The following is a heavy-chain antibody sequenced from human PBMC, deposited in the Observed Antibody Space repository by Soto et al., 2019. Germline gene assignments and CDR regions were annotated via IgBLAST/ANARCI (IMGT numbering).Heavy chain of an antibody. CDR2: IIPIFGTA. CDR3: ARNSLAYCGGDCLNWFDP. Sequence: SVKVSCKASGGTFSSYAISWVRQAPGQGLEWMGGIIPIFGTANYAQKFQGRVTITADESTSTAYMELSSLRSEDTAVYYCARNSLAYCGGDCLNWFDPWGQGTLVTVSS. CDR1: GGTFSSYA. V-gene: IGHV1-69*13. J-gene: IGHJ5*02. D-gene: IGHD2-21*02.